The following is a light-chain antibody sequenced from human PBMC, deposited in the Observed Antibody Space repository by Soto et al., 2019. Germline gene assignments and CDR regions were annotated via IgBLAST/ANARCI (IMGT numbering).Light chain of an antibody. CDR1: QSVSSSY. CDR2: AVS. V-gene: IGKV3-20*01. J-gene: IGKJ2*01. Sequence: IVLTQSPGTLSSSPGEIATLSCRASQSVSSSYLAWYQQKPGQAPRLLIYAVSSRATGIPDRFSGSGSGTDFNLTIRRLEPEDFAVYYCQHYGNSPPYTFGQGTKLELK. CDR3: QHYGNSPPYT.